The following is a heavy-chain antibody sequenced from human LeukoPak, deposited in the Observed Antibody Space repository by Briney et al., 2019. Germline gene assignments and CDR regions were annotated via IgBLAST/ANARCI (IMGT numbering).Heavy chain of an antibody. Sequence: PGGSLRLSCAASGFTFSSYSMNWVRQAPGKGLEWVPSISSSSSYIYYADSVKGRFTISRDNAKNSLYLQMNSLRAEDTAVYYCARGSPRGRITMVRVMSYWGQGTLVTVSS. D-gene: IGHD3-10*01. CDR2: ISSSSSYI. CDR3: ARGSPRGRITMVRVMSY. V-gene: IGHV3-21*01. CDR1: GFTFSSYS. J-gene: IGHJ4*02.